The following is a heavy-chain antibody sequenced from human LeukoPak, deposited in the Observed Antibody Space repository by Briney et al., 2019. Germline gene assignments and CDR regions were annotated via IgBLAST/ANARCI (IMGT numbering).Heavy chain of an antibody. D-gene: IGHD1-26*01. CDR1: GYTFTGYY. Sequence: ASVKVSCKASGYTFTGYYMHWVRQAPGQGLEWMGWINPNSGGTNYAQKFQGRVTMTRDTSISTAYMELSRLRSDDTAVYYCARGSGSYHGPDGEDAFDIWGQGTMVTVSS. CDR2: INPNSGGT. V-gene: IGHV1-2*02. J-gene: IGHJ3*02. CDR3: ARGSGSYHGPDGEDAFDI.